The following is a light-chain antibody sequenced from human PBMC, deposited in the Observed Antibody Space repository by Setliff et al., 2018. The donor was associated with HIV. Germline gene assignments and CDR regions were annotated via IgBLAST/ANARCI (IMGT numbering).Light chain of an antibody. Sequence: QSALTQPASVSGSPGQSITISCTGTSSDVGGYNYVSWYQHHPGKAPKLLIYEVSQRPSGVPDRFTGSKSGNTASLTVSGLQPEDEADYYCSSYAGSTNVFGTGTKVTVL. CDR3: SSYAGSTNV. V-gene: IGLV2-8*01. CDR1: SSDVGGYNY. CDR2: EVS. J-gene: IGLJ1*01.